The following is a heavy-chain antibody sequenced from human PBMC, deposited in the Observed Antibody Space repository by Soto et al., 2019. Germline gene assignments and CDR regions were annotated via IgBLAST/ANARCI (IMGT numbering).Heavy chain of an antibody. CDR2: IKQDGSEK. D-gene: IGHD3-22*01. CDR3: AREGGHPYYYDSSGSYSFDY. V-gene: IGHV3-7*01. J-gene: IGHJ4*02. CDR1: GFTFSSYW. Sequence: GGSLRLSCAASGFTFSSYWMSWVRQAPGKGLEWVANIKQDGSEKYYVDSVKGRFTISRDNAKNSLYLQMNSLRAEDTAVYYCAREGGHPYYYDSSGSYSFDYWGQGTLVTVSS.